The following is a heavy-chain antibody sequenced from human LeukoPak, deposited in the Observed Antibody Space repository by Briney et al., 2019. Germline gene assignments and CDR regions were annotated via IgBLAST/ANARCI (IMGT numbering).Heavy chain of an antibody. J-gene: IGHJ4*02. Sequence: ASVKVSCKVSGYTLTELSMHWVRQAPGKGLEWMGGFDPEDGERIYAQKFQGRVTMTRDTSTSTVYMELSSLRSEDTAVYYCARGPSSSWLDYWGQGTLVTVSS. CDR3: ARGPSSSWLDY. CDR2: FDPEDGER. V-gene: IGHV1-24*01. CDR1: GYTLTELS. D-gene: IGHD6-13*01.